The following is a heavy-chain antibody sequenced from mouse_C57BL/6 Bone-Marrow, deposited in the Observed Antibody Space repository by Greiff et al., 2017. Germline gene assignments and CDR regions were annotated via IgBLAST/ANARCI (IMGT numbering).Heavy chain of an antibody. V-gene: IGHV1-42*01. D-gene: IGHD2-1*01. CDR1: GYSFTGYY. Sequence: VQLQQSGPELVKPGASVKISCTASGYSFTGYYMNWVKQSPEKSLEWIGEINPSTGGTTYNQKFKAKATLTVDKSSSTAYMQLKSLTSEDSAVYYCARLDGNYPYFDYWGQGTTLTVSS. CDR3: ARLDGNYPYFDY. CDR2: INPSTGGT. J-gene: IGHJ2*01.